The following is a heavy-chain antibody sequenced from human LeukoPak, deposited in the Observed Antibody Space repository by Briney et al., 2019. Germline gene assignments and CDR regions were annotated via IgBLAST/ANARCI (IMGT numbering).Heavy chain of an antibody. D-gene: IGHD3-9*01. CDR1: GFTFSSFA. CDR2: IKSKTDGGTT. Sequence: GGSLRLSCAASGFTFSSFAMSWVRQAPGKGLEWVGRIKSKTDGGTTDYAAPVKGRFTISRDDSKNTLYLQMNSLKTKDTAVYYCTTVLTSPHYYYYMDVWGKGTTVTVSS. CDR3: TTVLTSPHYYYYMDV. J-gene: IGHJ6*03. V-gene: IGHV3-15*01.